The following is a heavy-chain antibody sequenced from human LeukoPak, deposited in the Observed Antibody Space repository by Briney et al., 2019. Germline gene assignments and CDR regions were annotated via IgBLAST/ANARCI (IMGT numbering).Heavy chain of an antibody. D-gene: IGHD6-13*01. CDR3: ARHIISSSWYFDL. Sequence: SETLSLTCTVSGGSISSYYWSWIRQPPGTGLEWIGYIYYSGSTNYNPSLKSRVTISVDTSKNQFSLKLSSVTAADTAVYYCARHIISSSWYFDLWGRGTLVTVSS. V-gene: IGHV4-59*08. CDR2: IYYSGST. CDR1: GGSISSYY. J-gene: IGHJ2*01.